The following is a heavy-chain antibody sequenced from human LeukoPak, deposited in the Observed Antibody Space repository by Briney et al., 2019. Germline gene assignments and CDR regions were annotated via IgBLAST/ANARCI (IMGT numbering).Heavy chain of an antibody. D-gene: IGHD2-2*01. CDR2: INHSGST. CDR3: ARGPSRCSSTSCYSYWYFDL. J-gene: IGHJ2*01. V-gene: IGHV4-34*01. CDR1: GGSFSGYY. Sequence: SETLSLTCAVYGGSFSGYYWSWIRRPPGKGLEWIGEINHSGSTNYNPSLKSRVTISVDTSKNQFSLKLSSVTAADTAVYYCARGPSRCSSTSCYSYWYFDLWGRGTLVTVSS.